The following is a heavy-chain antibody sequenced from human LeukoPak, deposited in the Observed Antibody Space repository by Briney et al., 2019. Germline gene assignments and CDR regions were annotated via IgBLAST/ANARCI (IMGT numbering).Heavy chain of an antibody. D-gene: IGHD2-2*02. J-gene: IGHJ4*02. CDR2: IIPIFGTA. CDR1: GGTFSSYA. CDR3: ARSRDSNTQSDY. V-gene: IGHV1-69*13. Sequence: SVKVSCRASGGTFSSYAISWVRQAPGQGLEWMGGIIPIFGTANYAQKFQGRVTITADESTSTAYMELSSLRSEDTAVYYCARSRDSNTQSDYWGQGTLVTVSS.